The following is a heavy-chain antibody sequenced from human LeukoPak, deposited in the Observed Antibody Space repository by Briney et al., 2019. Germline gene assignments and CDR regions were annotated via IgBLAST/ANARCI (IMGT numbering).Heavy chain of an antibody. V-gene: IGHV1-8*01. CDR1: GYTFTSYD. J-gene: IGHJ4*02. CDR2: MNPNSGNT. CDR3: ARGRRYSSGWPSFDY. Sequence: GASVKVSCKASGYTFTSYDINWVRQATGQGLEWMGWMNPNSGNTVYAQKFQGRVTMTRNTSISTAYMELSSLRSEDTAVYYCARGRRYSSGWPSFDYWGQGTLVTVSS. D-gene: IGHD6-19*01.